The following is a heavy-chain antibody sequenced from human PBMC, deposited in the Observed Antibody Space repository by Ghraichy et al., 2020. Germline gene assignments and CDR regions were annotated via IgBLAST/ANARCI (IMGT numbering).Heavy chain of an antibody. CDR3: VRGKYYYDSSGYFHY. CDR2: IDTADNP. D-gene: IGHD3-22*01. CDR1: GFTFSTYD. J-gene: IGHJ4*02. Sequence: GGSLRLSCAASGFTFSTYDMHWVRQATGKGLEWVAAIDTADNPYYPGSVKGRFTISRENAKNSMYLQMNSLSAGDTAVYYCVRGKYYYDSSGYFHYWGQGPLVTVSS. V-gene: IGHV3-13*05.